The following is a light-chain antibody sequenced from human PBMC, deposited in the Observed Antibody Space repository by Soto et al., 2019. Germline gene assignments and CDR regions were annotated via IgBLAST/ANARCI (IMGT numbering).Light chain of an antibody. CDR1: SSDVATYNL. J-gene: IGLJ2*01. CDR3: CSRG. V-gene: IGLV2-23*02. Sequence: QSALTQPASVSGSPGQSITISCTGTSSDVATYNLVSWYQQRPGTAPQLIIYEVTKRPSGVSTRFSGSQSGNTASLPISVLQGDDEADYYGCSRGFGGGTKLTVL. CDR2: EVT.